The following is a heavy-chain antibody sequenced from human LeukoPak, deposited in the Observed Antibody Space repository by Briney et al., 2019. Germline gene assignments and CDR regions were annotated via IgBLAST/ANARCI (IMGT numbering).Heavy chain of an antibody. J-gene: IGHJ4*02. Sequence: SETLSLTCTVSGGSISSGSYYWSWIRQPAGKGLEWIGRIYTSGSTNYNPSLKSRVTISVDTSKNQFSLKLSSVTAADTAVYYCARDNCSSTSCLIDYWGQGTLVTVSS. CDR3: ARDNCSSTSCLIDY. D-gene: IGHD2-2*01. V-gene: IGHV4-61*02. CDR2: IYTSGST. CDR1: GGSISSGSYY.